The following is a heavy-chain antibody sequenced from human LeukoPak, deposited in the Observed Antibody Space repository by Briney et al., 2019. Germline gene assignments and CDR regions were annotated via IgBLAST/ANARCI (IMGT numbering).Heavy chain of an antibody. J-gene: IGHJ4*02. Sequence: PGGSLRLSCAASGFTFSSYSMNWVRQAPGKGLEWVSSISSSSSYIYYADSVKGRFTISRDNAKNSLYLQMNSLRAEDTAVYYCARDFTGRSGYAGDYWGQGTRVIVSS. CDR1: GFTFSSYS. D-gene: IGHD5-12*01. V-gene: IGHV3-21*01. CDR2: ISSSSSYI. CDR3: ARDFTGRSGYAGDY.